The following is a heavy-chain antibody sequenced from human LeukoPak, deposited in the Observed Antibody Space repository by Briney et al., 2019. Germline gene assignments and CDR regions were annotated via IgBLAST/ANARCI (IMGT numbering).Heavy chain of an antibody. CDR2: ISGSGGST. V-gene: IGHV3-23*01. CDR3: ARDSVDTAMIDY. D-gene: IGHD5-18*01. CDR1: GFTFSSHA. J-gene: IGHJ4*02. Sequence: GGSLRLSCAASGFTFSSHAMSWVRQAPGKGLEWVSAISGSGGSTYYADSVKGRFTISRDNSKNTLYLRMNSLRAEDTAVYYCARDSVDTAMIDYWGQGTLVTVSS.